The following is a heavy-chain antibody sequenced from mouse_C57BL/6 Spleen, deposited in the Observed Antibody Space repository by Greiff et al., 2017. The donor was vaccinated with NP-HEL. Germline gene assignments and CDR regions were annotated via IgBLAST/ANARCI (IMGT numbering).Heavy chain of an antibody. CDR2: ISYSGST. Sequence: EVKLVESGPGLAKPSQTLSLTCSVTGYSITSDYWNWIRKFPGNKLEYMGYISYSGSTYYNPSLKSRISITRDTSKNQYYLQLNSVTTEDTATYYCARSTLYYDYDDWYFDVWGTGTTVTVSS. J-gene: IGHJ1*03. D-gene: IGHD2-4*01. CDR1: GYSITSDY. V-gene: IGHV3-8*01. CDR3: ARSTLYYDYDDWYFDV.